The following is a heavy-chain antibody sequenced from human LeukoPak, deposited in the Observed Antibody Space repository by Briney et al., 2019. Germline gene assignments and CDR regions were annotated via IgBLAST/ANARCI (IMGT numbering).Heavy chain of an antibody. CDR1: GFTFSDYY. V-gene: IGHV3-11*04. CDR3: TRRPYSSSWYYFDY. J-gene: IGHJ4*02. D-gene: IGHD6-13*01. Sequence: GGSLRLSCAVSGFTFSDYYMSWVRQAPGKGLEWVSYISSSGSMLHYADSVEGRFTISRDNAKNSLYLQMSSLRVEDTAVYYCTRRPYSSSWYYFDYWGQGTLVTVSS. CDR2: ISSSGSML.